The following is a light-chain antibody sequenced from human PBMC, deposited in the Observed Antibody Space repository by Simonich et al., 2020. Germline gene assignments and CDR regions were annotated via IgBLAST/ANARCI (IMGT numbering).Light chain of an antibody. CDR1: QSISSW. J-gene: IGKJ2*01. CDR2: KAS. V-gene: IGKV1-5*03. CDR3: QQYNSYLYT. Sequence: DIQMTQSPSTLSASVGDRVTIPCRASQSISSWLAWYQQKPGKAPKLLIYKASSLESGFPSRFSGSGSGTEFTLTISSLQPDDFATYYCQQYNSYLYTFGQGTKLEIK.